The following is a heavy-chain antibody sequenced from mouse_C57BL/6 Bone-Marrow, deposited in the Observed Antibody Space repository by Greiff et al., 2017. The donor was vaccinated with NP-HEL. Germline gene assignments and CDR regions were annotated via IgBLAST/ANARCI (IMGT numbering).Heavy chain of an antibody. Sequence: VQLKESGGGLVKPGGSLKLSCAASGFTFSDYEMHWVRQAPEKGLEWVAYISSGRSSIYYADTGKGRITISTDNAKNTLFLQMTSRRSEDTAMYYCARRYFDVWGTGTTVTVSS. CDR1: GFTFSDYE. V-gene: IGHV5-17*01. CDR3: ARRYFDV. J-gene: IGHJ1*03. CDR2: ISSGRSSI.